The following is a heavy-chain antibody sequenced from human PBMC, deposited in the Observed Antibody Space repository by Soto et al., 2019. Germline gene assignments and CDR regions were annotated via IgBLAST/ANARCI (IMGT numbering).Heavy chain of an antibody. CDR2: ISGGGSST. CDR1: GFTFSSYS. J-gene: IGHJ4*02. D-gene: IGHD3-16*01. CDR3: AKVPAYDYVWGTYYYFDY. V-gene: IGHV3-23*01. Sequence: GGSLRLSCAASGFTFSSYSMNWVRQAPGKGLEWVSSISGGGSSTYYADSVKGRFTISRDNSKNTLYLQMNSLRAEDTAVYYCAKVPAYDYVWGTYYYFDYWGLGALVTVSS.